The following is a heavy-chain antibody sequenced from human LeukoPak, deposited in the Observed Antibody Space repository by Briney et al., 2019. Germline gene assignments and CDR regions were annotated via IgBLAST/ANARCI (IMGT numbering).Heavy chain of an antibody. CDR3: ARPPDNYYYYYMDV. CDR1: GFTFNNYN. J-gene: IGHJ6*03. Sequence: GGSLRLSCAASGFTFNNYNMNWVRQAPGKALEWVSSITSSGTYIFYADSVKGRFTISRDNAKNSLYLQMNSLRAEDTAVYYCARPPDNYYYYYMDVWGKGTTVTVSS. CDR2: ITSSGTYI. V-gene: IGHV3-21*01.